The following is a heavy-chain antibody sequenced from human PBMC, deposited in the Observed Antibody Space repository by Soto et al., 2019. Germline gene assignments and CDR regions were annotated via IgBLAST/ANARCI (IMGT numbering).Heavy chain of an antibody. CDR2: IRNKTNNYAT. CDR3: TSRRDWTAVDPLDY. V-gene: IGHV3-73*01. CDR1: GFTFGDSA. D-gene: IGHD5-18*01. Sequence: PGGSLRLSCAASGFTFGDSAMHWVRQASGKGLEWVGRIRNKTNNYATAYIASVKGRFTISRDDSKNTVYLQMNSLKIDDTAVYFCTSRRDWTAVDPLDYWGLGTLVTVSS. J-gene: IGHJ4*02.